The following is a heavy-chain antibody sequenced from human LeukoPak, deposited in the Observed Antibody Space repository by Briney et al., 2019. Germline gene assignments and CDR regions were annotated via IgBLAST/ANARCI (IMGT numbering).Heavy chain of an antibody. V-gene: IGHV3-23*01. CDR3: AKGVAVATGYYFDY. D-gene: IGHD6-19*01. Sequence: PGGSLRLSCAASGFTFSSYAMNWVRQAPGKGLEWVSTISGSGANTYNADSVKGRFTLSRDNSKNTLYLQMNSLRAEDTAVYYCAKGVAVATGYYFDYWGQGTLVTVSS. CDR2: ISGSGANT. J-gene: IGHJ4*02. CDR1: GFTFSSYA.